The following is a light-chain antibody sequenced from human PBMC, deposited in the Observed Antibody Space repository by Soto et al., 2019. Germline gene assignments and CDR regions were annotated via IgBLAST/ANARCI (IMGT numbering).Light chain of an antibody. J-gene: IGKJ4*01. CDR3: QQLNSYPLT. V-gene: IGKV3-15*01. CDR1: QSVNSN. Sequence: EIVMAQSPATLSVFPAERATLSCRASQSVNSNLAWYQQKPGQAPRLLIYGASTRATGIPSRFSGSGSGTDFTLTISSLQPEDFATYHCQQLNSYPLTFGGGTKVDIK. CDR2: GAS.